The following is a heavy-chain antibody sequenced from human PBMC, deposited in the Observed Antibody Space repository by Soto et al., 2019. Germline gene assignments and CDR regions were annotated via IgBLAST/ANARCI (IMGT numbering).Heavy chain of an antibody. CDR1: GFTFSRYS. CDR3: VRDPAATVTTRVRWFDP. Sequence: HLGGSLRLSCAASGFTFSRYSMNWVRQAPGKGLEWVSYISSGSSTIYYADSVKGRFTISRDNAKNSLYLQMNSLRAEDTAVYYCVRDPAATVTTRVRWFDPWGQGTLVTVSS. V-gene: IGHV3-48*01. D-gene: IGHD4-17*01. J-gene: IGHJ5*02. CDR2: ISSGSSTI.